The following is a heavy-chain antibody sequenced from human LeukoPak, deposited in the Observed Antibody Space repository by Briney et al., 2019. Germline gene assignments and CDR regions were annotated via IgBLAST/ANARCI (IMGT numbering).Heavy chain of an antibody. CDR2: IYYSGST. Sequence: SETLSLTCTVSGGSISSSSYYWGWIRQPPGKGLEWIGSIYYSGSTYDNPSLKSRVTISVDTSKNQFYLKLSSVTAADTAVYYCARPIAVAGEYYFDYWGQGTLVTVSS. D-gene: IGHD6-19*01. V-gene: IGHV4-39*01. CDR3: ARPIAVAGEYYFDY. J-gene: IGHJ4*02. CDR1: GGSISSSSYY.